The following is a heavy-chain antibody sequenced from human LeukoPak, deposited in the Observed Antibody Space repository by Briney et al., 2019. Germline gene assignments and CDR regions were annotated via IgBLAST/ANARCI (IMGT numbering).Heavy chain of an antibody. CDR3: AYYHDSGDRQDSSDY. CDR2: ISGDGSSR. Sequence: GGSLRLSCAASGFTFDSYGMHWVRQAPGKGLVWVSRISGDGSSRSYADSVKGRFTISRDNAKNTLDLQMNSLRAEDTAVYYCAYYHDSGDRQDSSDYWGQGTLVTVSS. D-gene: IGHD4-17*01. J-gene: IGHJ4*02. V-gene: IGHV3-74*01. CDR1: GFTFDSYG.